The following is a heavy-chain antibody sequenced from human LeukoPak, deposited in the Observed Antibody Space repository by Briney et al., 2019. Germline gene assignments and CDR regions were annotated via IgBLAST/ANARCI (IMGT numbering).Heavy chain of an antibody. J-gene: IGHJ4*02. V-gene: IGHV1-18*01. CDR2: ISAYNGNT. CDR3: ARETYYYDSSGYPPLGY. CDR1: GGTFSSYA. Sequence: ASVKVSCKASGGTFSSYAISWVRQAPGQGLEWMGWISAYNGNTNYAQKLQGRVTMTTDTSTSTAYMELRSLRSDDTAVYYCARETYYYDSSGYPPLGYWGQGTLVTVSS. D-gene: IGHD3-22*01.